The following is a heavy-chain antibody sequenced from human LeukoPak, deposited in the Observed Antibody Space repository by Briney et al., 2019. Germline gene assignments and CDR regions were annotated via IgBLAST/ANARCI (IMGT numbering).Heavy chain of an antibody. CDR3: ARDLEVAARTFDY. CDR1: GDSVSSNGAA. Sequence: SQTLSLTCAISGDSVSSNGAAWNWIRQSPSRGLEWLGRTYYRSKAYNDYAVSVKSRITLNPDTSKNQFSLQLNSVPPEDTAVYFCARDLEVAARTFDYWGQGTLVTVSS. CDR2: TYYRSKAYN. D-gene: IGHD6-6*01. J-gene: IGHJ4*02. V-gene: IGHV6-1*01.